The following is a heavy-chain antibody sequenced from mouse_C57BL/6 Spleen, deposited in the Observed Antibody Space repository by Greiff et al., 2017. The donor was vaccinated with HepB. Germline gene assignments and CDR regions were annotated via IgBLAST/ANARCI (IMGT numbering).Heavy chain of an antibody. CDR2: IYPRSGNT. J-gene: IGHJ2*03. CDR3: AYSSGYFDY. Sequence: VQLQQSGAELARPGASVKLSCKASGYTFTRYGISWVKQSTGQGLEWIGEIYPRSGNTYYIEKFKVKATLTAAKASSTAYMEPRSLTSEDSAVYFCAYSSGYFDYWGQGTSRTVAS. V-gene: IGHV1-81*01. CDR1: GYTFTRYG. D-gene: IGHD3-2*02.